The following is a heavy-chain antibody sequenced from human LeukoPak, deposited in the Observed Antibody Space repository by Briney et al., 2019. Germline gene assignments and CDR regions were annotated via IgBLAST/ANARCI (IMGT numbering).Heavy chain of an antibody. J-gene: IGHJ6*02. Sequence: SETLSLTCNVSGGSISSHYWSWIRQPPGEGLEWIAYIYYRGSTNYNPSLKSRVTISVDMSKNQYSLKLSSVTAADTAVYYCSREDPQTTVPEGLDVWGQGTTDTVSS. D-gene: IGHD4-17*01. CDR2: IYYRGST. V-gene: IGHV4-59*11. CDR1: GGSISSHY. CDR3: SREDPQTTVPEGLDV.